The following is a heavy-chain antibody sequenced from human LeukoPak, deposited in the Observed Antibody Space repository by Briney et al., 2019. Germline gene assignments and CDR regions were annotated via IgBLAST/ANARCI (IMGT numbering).Heavy chain of an antibody. J-gene: IGHJ6*04. CDR1: GSPFTSYW. Sequence: GESLKISCQGSGSPFTSYWISWVRQLPGKGLEWMGRIDPSDSYTNYSPSFQGHVTISADKSISTAYLQWSSLKASDTAMYYCARRGYCSGGSCRGYYYGMDVWGKGTTVTVSS. CDR2: IDPSDSYT. V-gene: IGHV5-10-1*01. CDR3: ARRGYCSGGSCRGYYYGMDV. D-gene: IGHD2-15*01.